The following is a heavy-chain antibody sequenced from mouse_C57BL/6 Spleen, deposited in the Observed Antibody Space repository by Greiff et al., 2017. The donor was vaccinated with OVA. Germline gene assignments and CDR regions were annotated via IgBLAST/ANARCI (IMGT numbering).Heavy chain of an antibody. CDR3: ARKGGVYDGYFTCAY. Sequence: QVQLQQPGAELVKPGASVKLSCKASGYTFTSYWMQWVKQRPGQGLEWIGEIDPSDSYTNYNQKFKGKATLTVDTSSSTAYMQLSSLTSEDSAVYYCARKGGVYDGYFTCAYWGQGTLVTVSA. J-gene: IGHJ3*01. D-gene: IGHD2-3*01. V-gene: IGHV1-50*01. CDR1: GYTFTSYW. CDR2: IDPSDSYT.